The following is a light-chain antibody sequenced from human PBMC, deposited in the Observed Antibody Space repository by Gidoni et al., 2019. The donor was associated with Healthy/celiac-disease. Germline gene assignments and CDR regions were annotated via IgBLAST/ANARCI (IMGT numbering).Light chain of an antibody. CDR2: AAS. Sequence: DIQLTQSPSFLSASVGDRVTITCRASQGISSYLAWYQQKPGKAPKLLIYAASTVQSGVPARFSGSGSGTEITLTISSLQPEDFANYYCQQLGLFGQGTRLEIK. V-gene: IGKV1-9*01. J-gene: IGKJ5*01. CDR3: QQLGL. CDR1: QGISSY.